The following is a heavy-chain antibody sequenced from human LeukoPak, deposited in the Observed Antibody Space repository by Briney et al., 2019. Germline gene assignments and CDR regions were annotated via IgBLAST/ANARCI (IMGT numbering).Heavy chain of an antibody. CDR1: GFTFSSYG. D-gene: IGHD3-10*01. CDR3: AKDIARGLLWFGELNYFDY. V-gene: IGHV3-30*18. J-gene: IGHJ4*02. Sequence: GGSLRLSCAASGFTFSSYGMHWVRQAPGKGLERVAVITYDGSNKYYADSVKGRFTISRDNSKNTLYLQMNSLRAEDTAVYYCAKDIARGLLWFGELNYFDYWGQGTLVTVSS. CDR2: ITYDGSNK.